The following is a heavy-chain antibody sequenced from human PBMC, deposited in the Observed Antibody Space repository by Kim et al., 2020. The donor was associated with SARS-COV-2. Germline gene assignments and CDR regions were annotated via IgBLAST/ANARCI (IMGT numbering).Heavy chain of an antibody. Sequence: VKSRITINPDTSKNQCSLQLNSVTPEDTAVYYCAREREGPYSSSSYLFDYWGQGTLVTVSS. J-gene: IGHJ4*02. V-gene: IGHV6-1*01. CDR3: AREREGPYSSSSYLFDY. D-gene: IGHD6-6*01.